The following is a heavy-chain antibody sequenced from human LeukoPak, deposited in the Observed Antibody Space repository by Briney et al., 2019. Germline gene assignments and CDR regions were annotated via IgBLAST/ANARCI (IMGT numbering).Heavy chain of an antibody. V-gene: IGHV3-33*01. Sequence: PGRSLRLSCAASGFSLSNFGMHWVRQAPGKGLEWVAALLYDGNTKHYEDSVKGRCTISRDISKNTFYLQMNSLTAEDTAVYYCARDHRPEIQYYYMDVWGKGTTVAVSS. D-gene: IGHD1-14*01. CDR2: LLYDGNTK. J-gene: IGHJ6*03. CDR3: ARDHRPEIQYYYMDV. CDR1: GFSLSNFG.